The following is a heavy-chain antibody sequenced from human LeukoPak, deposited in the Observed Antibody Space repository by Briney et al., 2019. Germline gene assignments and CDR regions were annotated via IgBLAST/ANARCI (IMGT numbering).Heavy chain of an antibody. CDR3: TREEAGRILCGSGSYYPHFDF. CDR2: IRSKAYGGTT. Sequence: GGSLRLSCTASGFTFGDYAMNWVRQAPGKGLEWVGFIRSKAYGGTTEYAASVKGRFTISRDDSKSIAYLQMNSLKTEDTAVYYCTREEAGRILCGSGSYYPHFDFWGQGTLVTVSS. D-gene: IGHD3-10*01. J-gene: IGHJ4*02. V-gene: IGHV3-49*04. CDR1: GFTFGDYA.